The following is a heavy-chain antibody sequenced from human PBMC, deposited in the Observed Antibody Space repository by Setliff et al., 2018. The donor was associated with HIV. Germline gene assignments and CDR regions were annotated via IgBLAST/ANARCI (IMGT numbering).Heavy chain of an antibody. CDR1: GGSFSGYY. J-gene: IGHJ4*02. CDR3: AGGPGTTSMDY. V-gene: IGHV4-34*01. CDR2: INHSGST. D-gene: IGHD1-26*01. Sequence: SQTLSLTCAVYGGSFSGYYWSWICQPPGKGLEWIGEINHSGSTNYNMSLWSHVTISLDASRNQFSLELISVTAADTAVYYCAGGPGTTSMDYWAQGTLVTVSS.